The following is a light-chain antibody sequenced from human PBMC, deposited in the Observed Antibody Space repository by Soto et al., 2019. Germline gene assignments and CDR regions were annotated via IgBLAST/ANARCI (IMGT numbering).Light chain of an antibody. Sequence: EIVMTQSPATLSVSPGERATLSCRASQSVGRNLAWYQQKPGQAPRLLIYGASTRATGIPARFSGSGSGTEFTLTISSLQSEDFAVYYCQQYGSSLFTFGGGTKVDIK. V-gene: IGKV3D-15*01. CDR3: QQYGSSLFT. CDR1: QSVGRN. CDR2: GAS. J-gene: IGKJ4*01.